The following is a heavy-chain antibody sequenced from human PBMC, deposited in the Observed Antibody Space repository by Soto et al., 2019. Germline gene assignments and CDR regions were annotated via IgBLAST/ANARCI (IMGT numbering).Heavy chain of an antibody. CDR3: SGGVDLDESGRYYHC. D-gene: IGHD3-22*01. CDR1: GGSISSGDYY. Sequence: QVQLQESGPGLVKPSQTLSLTCTVSGGSISSGDYYWSWIGQPPGKGLEWIWYRYYSGSTYYNPSLKRRVTISVETSNHQFYRKLSSVTAAETAVHYCSGGVDLDESGRYYHCWGRGALVTV. CDR2: RYYSGST. V-gene: IGHV4-30-4*01. J-gene: IGHJ4*02.